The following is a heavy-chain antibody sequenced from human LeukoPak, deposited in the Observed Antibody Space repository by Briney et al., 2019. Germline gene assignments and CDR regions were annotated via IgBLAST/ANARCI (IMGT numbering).Heavy chain of an antibody. CDR2: ISNSATTI. CDR3: AGRAAAGKAGFFQH. CDR1: GFTFSASY. V-gene: IGHV3-11*04. J-gene: IGHJ1*01. Sequence: GGSLRLSCAASGFTFSASYMSWIRQAPGMGLEWVSYISNSATTIFYADSVKGRFTISRDNAKNSMYLQMSSLRAEDTAVYYCAGRAAAGKAGFFQHWAGAPWSPSPQ. D-gene: IGHD6-13*01.